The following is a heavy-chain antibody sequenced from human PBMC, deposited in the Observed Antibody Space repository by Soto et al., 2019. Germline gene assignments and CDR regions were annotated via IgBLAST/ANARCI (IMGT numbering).Heavy chain of an antibody. J-gene: IGHJ4*02. CDR3: ASARTYNYAFDF. D-gene: IGHD5-18*01. CDR1: GFTVHGNY. Sequence: SGGSLRLSCAPSGFTVHGNYMTWVRQASGKGLEWVSVVFSGGSTFYADSVKGRFTISRDTSKNTLSLQMNSLRAEDTAVYFCASARTYNYAFDFWGQGILVTVSS. V-gene: IGHV3-53*01. CDR2: VFSGGST.